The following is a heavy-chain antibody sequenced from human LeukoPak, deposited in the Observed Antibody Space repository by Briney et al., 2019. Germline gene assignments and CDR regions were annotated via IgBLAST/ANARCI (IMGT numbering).Heavy chain of an antibody. Sequence: SETLSLTCAVSGYSISSGYYWGWIRPPPGKGLEWIGSIYRTGSTYYNPSLKSRVTISIDTSKNQLSLRLSSVTAADTAVYYCARHLDSSGWYNDYYYMDVWGTGTTVTVSS. J-gene: IGHJ6*03. CDR3: ARHLDSSGWYNDYYYMDV. CDR2: IYRTGST. CDR1: GYSISSGYY. V-gene: IGHV4-38-2*01. D-gene: IGHD6-19*01.